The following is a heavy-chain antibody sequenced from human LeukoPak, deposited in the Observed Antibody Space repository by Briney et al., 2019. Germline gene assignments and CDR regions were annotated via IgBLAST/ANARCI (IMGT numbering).Heavy chain of an antibody. CDR2: IYSGGST. V-gene: IGHV3-53*01. J-gene: IGHJ6*03. CDR1: GLTVSSNY. Sequence: GGSLRLSCAASGLTVSSNYMSWVRQAPGKGLEWVSVIYSGGSTYYADSVKGRFTISRDNSKNTLYLQMNSLRAEDTAVYYCASAGAGGSGSYYNLHYYMDVWGKGTTVTISS. D-gene: IGHD3-10*01. CDR3: ASAGAGGSGSYYNLHYYMDV.